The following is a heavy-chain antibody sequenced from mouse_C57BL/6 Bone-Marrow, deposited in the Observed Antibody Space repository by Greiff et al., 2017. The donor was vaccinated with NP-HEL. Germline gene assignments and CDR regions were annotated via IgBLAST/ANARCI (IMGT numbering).Heavy chain of an antibody. V-gene: IGHV5-12*01. J-gene: IGHJ1*03. CDR3: ARHETGSYWYFDV. Sequence: EVKVEESGGGLVQPGGSLKLSCAASGFTFSDYYMYWVRQTPEKRLEWVAYISNGGGSTYYPDTVKGRFTISRDNAKNTLYLQMSRLKSEDTAMYYCARHETGSYWYFDVWGTGTTVTVSS. CDR2: ISNGGGST. D-gene: IGHD4-1*01. CDR1: GFTFSDYY.